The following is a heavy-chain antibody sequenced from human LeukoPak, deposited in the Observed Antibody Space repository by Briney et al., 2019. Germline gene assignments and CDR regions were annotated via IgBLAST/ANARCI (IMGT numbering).Heavy chain of an antibody. J-gene: IGHJ4*02. CDR1: GFTVSSTY. V-gene: IGHV3-53*01. Sequence: PGGSLRLSCAASGFTVSSTYMSWVRQAPGQGLEWVSLIYSSGSTFYADSVQGRFTVSRDNSKNTLYLQMNSLRAGDTAMYYCARDSSSFPNYFEFWGQGTLVTVSS. CDR2: IYSSGST. D-gene: IGHD3-3*02. CDR3: ARDSSSFPNYFEF.